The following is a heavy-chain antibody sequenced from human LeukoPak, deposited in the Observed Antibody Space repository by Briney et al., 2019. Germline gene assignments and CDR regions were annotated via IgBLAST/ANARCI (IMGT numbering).Heavy chain of an antibody. D-gene: IGHD2-2*01. V-gene: IGHV4-39*07. Sequence: PSETLSLTCTVSGGSISSSSYYWGWIRQPPGKGLEWIGEINHSGSTNYNPSLKSRVTISVDTSKNQFSLKLSSVTAADTAVYYCARGLSRDIVVVPAAKGTDYWGQGTLVTVSS. J-gene: IGHJ4*02. CDR1: GGSISSSSYY. CDR2: INHSGST. CDR3: ARGLSRDIVVVPAAKGTDY.